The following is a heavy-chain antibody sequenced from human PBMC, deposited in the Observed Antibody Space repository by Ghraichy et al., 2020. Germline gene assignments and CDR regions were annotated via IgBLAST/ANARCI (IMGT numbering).Heavy chain of an antibody. Sequence: SETLSLTCAVYGGSFSGYYWSWIRQPPGKELEWIGEINHSGSTNYNPSLKSRVTISVDTSRNQFSLNLSSLTAADTAVYYCARGQSGSYFRAYYFDFWAQGALVTVSS. V-gene: IGHV4-34*01. CDR2: INHSGST. J-gene: IGHJ4*02. CDR3: ARGQSGSYFRAYYFDF. CDR1: GGSFSGYY. D-gene: IGHD1-26*01.